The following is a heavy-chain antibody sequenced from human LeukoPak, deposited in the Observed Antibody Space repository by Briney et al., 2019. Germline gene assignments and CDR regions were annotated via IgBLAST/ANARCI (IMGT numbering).Heavy chain of an antibody. J-gene: IGHJ4*02. CDR3: AKDRGDILTGPIPFDY. D-gene: IGHD3-9*01. CDR1: GFTFTNSG. Sequence: GGSLRLSCAASGFTFTNSGMHWVRQAPGKGLEWVSYISTTGSSIYYADSVKGRFTISRDNSKNTLYLQMNSLRAEDTAVYYCAKDRGDILTGPIPFDYWGQGTLVTVSS. CDR2: ISTTGSSI. V-gene: IGHV3-48*01.